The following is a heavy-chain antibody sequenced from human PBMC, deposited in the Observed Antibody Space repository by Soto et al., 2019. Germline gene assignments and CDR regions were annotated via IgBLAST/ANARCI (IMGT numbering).Heavy chain of an antibody. CDR2: ISSRGTYI. CDR3: GRAGDRYGYVGPYHYYGMDV. J-gene: IGHJ6*02. V-gene: IGHV3-21*06. CDR1: EFSLDDFS. Sequence: EVHLMESGGGLVTPGGSLRLSCAASEFSLDDFSMNWVRQVPGRGLEWDSSISSRGTYIYYVDSVRGRFTISRDNAKNSLYLQMNSLRAEDTGVYHGGRAGDRYGYVGPYHYYGMDVWGQGTTVLVSS. D-gene: IGHD5-18*01.